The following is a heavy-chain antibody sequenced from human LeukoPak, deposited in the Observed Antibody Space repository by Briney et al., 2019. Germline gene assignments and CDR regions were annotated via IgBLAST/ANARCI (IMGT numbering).Heavy chain of an antibody. CDR2: ISSSSSYI. V-gene: IGHV3-21*01. CDR1: GFSFSTYA. CDR3: ARARRPYSSGWHDAFDI. Sequence: GGSLRLSCAASGFSFSTYAMDWVRQAPGKGLEWVSSISSSSSYIYYANSVKGRFTISRDNAKNSLYLQMNSLRAEDTAVYYCARARRPYSSGWHDAFDIWGQGTMVTVSS. D-gene: IGHD6-19*01. J-gene: IGHJ3*02.